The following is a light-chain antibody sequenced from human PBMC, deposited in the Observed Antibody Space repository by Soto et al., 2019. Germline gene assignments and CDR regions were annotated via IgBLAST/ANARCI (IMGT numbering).Light chain of an antibody. CDR3: GSYTSATTWV. J-gene: IGLJ3*02. CDR1: SSDIGAYDY. V-gene: IGLV2-14*03. Sequence: QSALTQPASVSGSPGQSITISCTGTSSDIGAYDYVSWYQQYPGKVPKLMIYRVINRPSGVSDRFSGSKSGNSASLSISGLQPEDEASYFCGSYTSATTWVFGGGTKLTVL. CDR2: RVI.